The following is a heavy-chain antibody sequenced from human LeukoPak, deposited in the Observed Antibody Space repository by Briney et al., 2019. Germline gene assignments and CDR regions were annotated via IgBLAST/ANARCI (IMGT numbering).Heavy chain of an antibody. CDR3: AKDMLGYYDSSGPVGY. J-gene: IGHJ4*02. CDR2: ISGDGGST. D-gene: IGHD3-22*01. Sequence: GGSPRLSCAASGFTFDDYAMHLVRQAPGKGLEWVSLISGDGGSTYYADSVKGRFTISRDNSKNSLYLQMNSLRTEDTALYYCAKDMLGYYDSSGPVGYWGQGTLVTVSS. V-gene: IGHV3-43*02. CDR1: GFTFDDYA.